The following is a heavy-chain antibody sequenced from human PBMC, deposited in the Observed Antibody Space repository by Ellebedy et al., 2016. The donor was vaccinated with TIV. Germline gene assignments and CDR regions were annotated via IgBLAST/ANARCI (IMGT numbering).Heavy chain of an antibody. CDR2: IYHSGST. J-gene: IGHJ4*02. D-gene: IGHD3-22*01. Sequence: MPSETLSLTCTVSGGSISSGEYHWSWIRQHPGKGLEWIGSIYHSGSTYYNPSLKSRVTISVDTSKNQFSLKLSSVTAADTAVYYCAREDVGITFFDYWGQGTLVTVSS. V-gene: IGHV4-30-4*08. CDR3: AREDVGITFFDY. CDR1: GGSISSGEYH.